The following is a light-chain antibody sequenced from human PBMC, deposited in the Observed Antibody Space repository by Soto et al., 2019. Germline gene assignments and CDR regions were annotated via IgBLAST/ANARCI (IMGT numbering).Light chain of an antibody. CDR2: GAS. CDR3: QQYGDSQGYT. Sequence: EIVLTQSPGTLSLSPGERATLSCRASQSVVSSYLVWYQQKPGQAPRLLIYGASSRATGIPDRFSGSGSGTDFTLTISRLEPDDFAVYYCQQYGDSQGYTFGQGTKLESK. CDR1: QSVVSSY. V-gene: IGKV3-20*01. J-gene: IGKJ2*01.